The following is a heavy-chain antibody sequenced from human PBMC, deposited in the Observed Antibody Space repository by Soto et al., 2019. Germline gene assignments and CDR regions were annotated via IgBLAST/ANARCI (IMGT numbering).Heavy chain of an antibody. Sequence: GASVKLSCEACGYTITSNGISWVRQAPEQGLEWMGWISAYNGNTNYAQKLQGRVTMTTDTSTSTAYMELRSLRSDDTAVYYCAREEGSDYYDSSGPNNDYWGQGTLVTVSS. CDR2: ISAYNGNT. D-gene: IGHD3-22*01. J-gene: IGHJ4*02. CDR1: GYTITSNG. CDR3: AREEGSDYYDSSGPNNDY. V-gene: IGHV1-18*01.